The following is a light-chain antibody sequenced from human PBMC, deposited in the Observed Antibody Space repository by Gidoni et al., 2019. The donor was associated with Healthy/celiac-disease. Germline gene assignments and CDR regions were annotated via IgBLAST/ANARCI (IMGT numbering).Light chain of an antibody. J-gene: IGKJ5*01. CDR2: DAS. V-gene: IGKV1-33*01. Sequence: DIQMTQSPSSLSAFVGDRVTITCQASQYISNSLNWYQQKPGKAPKLLIYDASNLETGVPSRFSGSGSGTDFTFTISSLQPEDIATYYCQQYDNLPSITFGQGTRLEIK. CDR3: QQYDNLPSIT. CDR1: QYISNS.